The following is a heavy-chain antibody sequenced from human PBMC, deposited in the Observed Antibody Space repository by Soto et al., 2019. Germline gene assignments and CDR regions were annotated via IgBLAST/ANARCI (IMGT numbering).Heavy chain of an antibody. Sequence: EVQLVESGGGLVQPGGSLRLSCAASGFTFSSYDMHWVRQATGKGLEWVSAIGPAGDTYYPGSVKGRLTISRENAKNSLYLQMNSLRAGDTAVYYCARERITMVRGAVYYYYGMDVWGQGTTVTVSS. CDR1: GFTFSSYD. CDR3: ARERITMVRGAVYYYYGMDV. CDR2: IGPAGDT. V-gene: IGHV3-13*04. D-gene: IGHD3-10*01. J-gene: IGHJ6*02.